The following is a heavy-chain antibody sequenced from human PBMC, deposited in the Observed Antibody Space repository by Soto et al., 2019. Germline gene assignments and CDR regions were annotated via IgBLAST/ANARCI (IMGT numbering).Heavy chain of an antibody. D-gene: IGHD2-15*01. CDR2: IYYSGST. V-gene: IGHV4-39*01. Sequence: SETLSLTCTVSGGSISSSSYYWGWIRQPPGKGLEWIGSIYYSGSTYYNPSLKSRVTISVDTSKNQFSLKLSSVTAADTAVYYCASDLVVVAATNDAFDIWGQGTMVTVSS. CDR3: ASDLVVVAATNDAFDI. CDR1: GGSISSSSYY. J-gene: IGHJ3*02.